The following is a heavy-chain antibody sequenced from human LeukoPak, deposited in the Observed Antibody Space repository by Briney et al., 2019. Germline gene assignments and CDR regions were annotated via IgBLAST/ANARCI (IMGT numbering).Heavy chain of an antibody. CDR2: FYSGST. CDR1: GGSISNHY. CDR3: ARDSRIMGAPGAFDY. D-gene: IGHD1-26*01. V-gene: IGHV4-4*07. Sequence: SETLSLTCTVSGGSISNHYWSWIRQPAGKGLEWIGRFYSGSTNYNPSLKSRVTMSVDTSKNQFSLKLSSVTAADTAVYYCARDSRIMGAPGAFDYWGQGTLVTVPS. J-gene: IGHJ4*02.